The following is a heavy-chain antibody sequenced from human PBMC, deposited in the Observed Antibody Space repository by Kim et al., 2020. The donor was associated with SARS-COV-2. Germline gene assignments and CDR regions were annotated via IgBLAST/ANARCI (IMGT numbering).Heavy chain of an antibody. V-gene: IGHV3-11*04. CDR3: ARGGRGLSWFDP. J-gene: IGHJ5*02. Sequence: YYADSVKGRFTISRDNAKNSLYLQMNSLRAEDTAVYYCARGGRGLSWFDPWGQGTLVTVSS. D-gene: IGHD3-16*01.